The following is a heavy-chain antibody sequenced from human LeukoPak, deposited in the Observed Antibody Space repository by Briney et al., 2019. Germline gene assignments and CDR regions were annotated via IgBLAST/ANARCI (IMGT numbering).Heavy chain of an antibody. CDR1: GFTFDNYA. Sequence: GGSLRLSCAASGFTFDNYAMHWVRQAPGKGLEWVSGIAWNSGNTGFADSVKGRFTIYRDNAENSLSLQMNSLTPEDTAFYFCAKDMNSYGSGSSYNPWGPFDSWGQGTLVTVSS. CDR2: IAWNSGNT. J-gene: IGHJ4*02. D-gene: IGHD3-10*01. V-gene: IGHV3-9*01. CDR3: AKDMNSYGSGSSYNPWGPFDS.